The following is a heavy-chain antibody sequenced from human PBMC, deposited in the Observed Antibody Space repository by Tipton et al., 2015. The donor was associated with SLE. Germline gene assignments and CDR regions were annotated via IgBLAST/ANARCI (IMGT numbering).Heavy chain of an antibody. Sequence: TLSLTCTVSGGSISSSYYWGWIRQSPGKGLEWIVYTYNNDRTKYNPSLESRVTVSVDTSKNHFSLKLTSVTAADTAVYYCGRGRYGSSRYFQHWGQGTLVTVSS. V-gene: IGHV4-61*05. CDR3: GRGRYGSSRYFQH. J-gene: IGHJ1*01. D-gene: IGHD6-13*01. CDR2: TYNNDRT. CDR1: GGSISSSYY.